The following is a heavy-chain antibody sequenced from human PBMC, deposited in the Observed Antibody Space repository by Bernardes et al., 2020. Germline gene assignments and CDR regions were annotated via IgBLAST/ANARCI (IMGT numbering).Heavy chain of an antibody. D-gene: IGHD3-16*01. CDR1: GFTFRNYA. J-gene: IGHJ6*03. CDR2: ISYDE. CDR3: AREPQKGGSYYEYYMDV. Sequence: GGSLRLSCGASGFTFRNYAMHWVRKAPGKGPEWVAVISYDENFADSVKGRFTISRDNSKNTLFLQMDSLRADDTAVYYCAREPQKGGSYYEYYMDVWGTGTTVIVSS. V-gene: IGHV3-30*07.